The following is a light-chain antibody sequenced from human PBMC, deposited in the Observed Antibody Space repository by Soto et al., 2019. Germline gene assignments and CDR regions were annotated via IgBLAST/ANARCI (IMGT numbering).Light chain of an antibody. J-gene: IGKJ1*01. CDR1: QGISNY. V-gene: IGKV1-27*01. Sequence: DIQMTQSPSSLSASVGDRVTITCWASQGISNYLAWYQQKPGKVPKLLIYAASTLQSGVPSRFSGSGSGTDFTLTISSLQPGDVATYYCQKYNSAPWTFGQGTKVEIK. CDR2: AAS. CDR3: QKYNSAPWT.